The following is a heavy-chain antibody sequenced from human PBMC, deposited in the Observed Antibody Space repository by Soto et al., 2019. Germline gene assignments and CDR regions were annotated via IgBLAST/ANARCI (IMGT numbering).Heavy chain of an antibody. CDR3: ARTTGSRGYSYGYPGWFDP. J-gene: IGHJ5*02. Sequence: GESLKISCAASGFTFSSYAMHWVRQAPGKGLEWVAVISYDGSNKYYADSVKGRFTISRDNSKNTLYLQMNSLRAEDTAVYYCARTTGSRGYSYGYPGWFDPWGQGTLVTVSS. CDR1: GFTFSSYA. V-gene: IGHV3-30-3*01. CDR2: ISYDGSNK. D-gene: IGHD5-18*01.